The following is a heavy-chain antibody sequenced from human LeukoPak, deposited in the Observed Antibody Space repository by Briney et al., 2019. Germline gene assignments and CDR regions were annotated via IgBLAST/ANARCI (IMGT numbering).Heavy chain of an antibody. Sequence: GGSLRLSCAASGFTFNTHALNWVRQTPGKGLEWVAGIPSNSGATFYADSVKGRFTISRDNSRNTLFLQMNSLRAEDTAIYYCTKDRWELLGCFDSWGQGALVTVSS. V-gene: IGHV3-23*01. CDR1: GFTFNTHA. CDR2: IPSNSGAT. J-gene: IGHJ5*01. D-gene: IGHD4-23*01. CDR3: TKDRWELLGCFDS.